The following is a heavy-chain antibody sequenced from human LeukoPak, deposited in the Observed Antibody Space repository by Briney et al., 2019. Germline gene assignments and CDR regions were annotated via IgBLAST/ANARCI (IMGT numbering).Heavy chain of an antibody. CDR1: GFTFSSYA. J-gene: IGHJ4*02. Sequence: GGSLRLSCAASGFTFSSYAMSWVRQAPGKGLEWVSAISGSGGSTYYADSVKGRFTISRDSSKNTLYLQMNSLRAEDTAVYYCARCSSTSCYFAYFDYWGQGTLVTVSS. CDR2: ISGSGGST. D-gene: IGHD2-2*01. V-gene: IGHV3-23*01. CDR3: ARCSSTSCYFAYFDY.